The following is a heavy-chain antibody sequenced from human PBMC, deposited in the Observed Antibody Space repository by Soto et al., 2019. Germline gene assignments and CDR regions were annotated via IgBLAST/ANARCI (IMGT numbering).Heavy chain of an antibody. Sequence: GGSLRLSCAASGFRFNTYAMSWVRQAPGKGLEWVSSISASGSNTYYADSVQDRFAISRDNFRLTLDLHMNNLRAEDTAVYYCAKSGYSDPFEEYYFDYWGQGTLVTVSS. V-gene: IGHV3-23*01. CDR2: ISASGSNT. D-gene: IGHD3-10*01. J-gene: IGHJ4*02. CDR3: AKSGYSDPFEEYYFDY. CDR1: GFRFNTYA.